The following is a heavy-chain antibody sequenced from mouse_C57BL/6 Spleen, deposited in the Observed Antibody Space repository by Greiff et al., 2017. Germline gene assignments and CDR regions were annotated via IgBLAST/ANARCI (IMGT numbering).Heavy chain of an antibody. Sequence: DVKLVESGGGLVQPGGSLSLSCAASGFTFTDYYMSWVRQPPGKALEWLGFIRNKANGYTTEYSASVKGRFTISRDNSQSILYLQMNALRAEDSATYYCARSYGSSYDYYAMDYWGQGTSVTVSS. D-gene: IGHD1-1*01. V-gene: IGHV7-3*01. CDR1: GFTFTDYY. J-gene: IGHJ4*01. CDR2: IRNKANGYTT. CDR3: ARSYGSSYDYYAMDY.